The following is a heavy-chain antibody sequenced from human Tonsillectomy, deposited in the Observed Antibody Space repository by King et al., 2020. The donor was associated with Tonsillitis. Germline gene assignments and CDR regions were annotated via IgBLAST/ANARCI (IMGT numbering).Heavy chain of an antibody. V-gene: IGHV3-30*04. Sequence: VQLVQSGGGVVQPGRSLRLSCAASEFTFNSFAIHWVRQAPGKGLEWVAAISYDGSNKYYADSVRGRFTLSRDNSENTLYLQMNSLRAEDTALYYCARGAPEDRRRTSCYDQWGQGTLVTVSS. CDR1: EFTFNSFA. J-gene: IGHJ4*02. D-gene: IGHD2-2*01. CDR2: ISYDGSNK. CDR3: ARGAPEDRRRTSCYDQ.